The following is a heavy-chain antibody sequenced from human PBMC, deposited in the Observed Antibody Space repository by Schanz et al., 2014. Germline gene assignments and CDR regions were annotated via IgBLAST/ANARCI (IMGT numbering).Heavy chain of an antibody. CDR2: ISGSGGST. CDR1: GFTFRNYA. CDR3: ARSYSSGWYPYYYGMDV. J-gene: IGHJ6*02. D-gene: IGHD6-19*01. V-gene: IGHV3-23*04. Sequence: VQLVESGGALVQPGGSLRLSCSASGFTFRNYALSWVRQAPGKGLAWVSAISGSGGSTYYADSVKGRFTISRDNSNHTLYLQMNSLRADDTAVYYCARSYSSGWYPYYYGMDVWGQGTTVTVSS.